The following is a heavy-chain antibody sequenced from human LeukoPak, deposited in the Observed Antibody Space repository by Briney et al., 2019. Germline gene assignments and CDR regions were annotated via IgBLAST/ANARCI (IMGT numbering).Heavy chain of an antibody. V-gene: IGHV4-39*01. J-gene: IGHJ4*02. CDR1: GGSISISSYY. CDR3: ARHILGVPVWGFDY. CDR2: IYYSGST. D-gene: IGHD3-16*01. Sequence: SETLSLTCTVSGGSISISSYYWGWIRQPPGKGLEWIGSIYYSGSTYYNPSLKSRVTISVDTSKNQFSLKLSSVTAADTAVYYCARHILGVPVWGFDYWGQGTLVTVSS.